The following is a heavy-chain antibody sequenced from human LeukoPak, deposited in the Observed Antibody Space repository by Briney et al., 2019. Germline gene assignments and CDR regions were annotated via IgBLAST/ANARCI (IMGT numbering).Heavy chain of an antibody. CDR1: GFTFSTYE. V-gene: IGHV3-48*03. Sequence: PGGSLRLSCAASGFTFSTYEINWVRQAPGKGLEWISYISGSADTAYYADSVKGRFTMSRDNARNSLYLQMNSLGAEDTAVYYCARGPSGYHNTGGQGTLVTVSS. CDR3: ARGPSGYHNT. J-gene: IGHJ4*02. CDR2: ISGSADTA. D-gene: IGHD5-12*01.